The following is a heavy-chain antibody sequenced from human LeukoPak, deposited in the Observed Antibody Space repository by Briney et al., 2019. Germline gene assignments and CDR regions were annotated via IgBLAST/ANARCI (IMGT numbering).Heavy chain of an antibody. J-gene: IGHJ4*02. D-gene: IGHD3-10*01. CDR3: GRENFASETYYCDY. CDR2: IRAYNGNT. V-gene: IGHV1-18*01. CDR1: GYIFTRYG. Sequence: ASVKVSCKASGYIFTRYGVTWVRQAPGQGLEWMGWIRAYNGNTKYEEKVQDRVTMTTDTSTNTVYMELRSLRSDDSAVYYCGRENFASETYYCDYWGQGTQVTVSS.